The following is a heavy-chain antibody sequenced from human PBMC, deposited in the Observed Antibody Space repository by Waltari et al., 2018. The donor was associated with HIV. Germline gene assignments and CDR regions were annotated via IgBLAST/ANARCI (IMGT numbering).Heavy chain of an antibody. V-gene: IGHV3-11*01. D-gene: IGHD6-19*01. CDR3: ARDAVTDDAFDL. CDR2: ITPTGDFM. Sequence: VQLVEPGGGLVMPGGSLRLSCAAAGFTVNDYFMSWIRQAPGKGLEWISYITPTGDFMYYADSVRGRFTVSRDSAKNLLYLQVNSLTAEDTAVYYCARDAVTDDAFDLWGQGTMVTVSS. J-gene: IGHJ3*01. CDR1: GFTVNDYF.